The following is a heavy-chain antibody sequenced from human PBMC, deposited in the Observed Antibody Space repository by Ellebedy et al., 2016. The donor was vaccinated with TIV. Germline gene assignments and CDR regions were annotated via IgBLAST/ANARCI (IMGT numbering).Heavy chain of an antibody. J-gene: IGHJ4*02. CDR2: AYYSGST. CDR1: GGSISSYY. CDR3: ARVESLWWFDY. Sequence: GSLRLXXTVSGGSISSYYWSWIRQPPGKGLEWIGYAYYSGSTNYNPSLKSRVTISVDTSKNQFSLKLSSVTAADTAVYYCARVESLWWFDYWGQGTLVTVSS. V-gene: IGHV4-59*01. D-gene: IGHD2-21*01.